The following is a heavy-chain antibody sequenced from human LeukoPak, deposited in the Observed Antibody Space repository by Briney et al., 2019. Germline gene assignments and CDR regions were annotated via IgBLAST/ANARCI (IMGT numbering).Heavy chain of an antibody. CDR3: VRGPTYYYDSSGSWVFDY. CDR1: GFDFSKYE. D-gene: IGHD3-22*01. J-gene: IGHJ4*02. CDR2: ISSSGSTI. V-gene: IGHV3-48*03. Sequence: GGSLRLSCAASGFDFSKYEMNWVRQVPGEGLEWVSHISSSGSTIYYADSVKARFTISRDNAKNSLHLQMNSLRAEDTAIYYCVRGPTYYYDSSGSWVFDYWGQGTLVTVSS.